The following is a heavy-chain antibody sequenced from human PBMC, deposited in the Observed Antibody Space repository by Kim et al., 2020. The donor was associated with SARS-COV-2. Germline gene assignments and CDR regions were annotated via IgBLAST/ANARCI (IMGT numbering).Heavy chain of an antibody. D-gene: IGHD3-3*01. J-gene: IGHJ4*02. CDR1: GDSISSYY. CDR3: ARAYYDFWSGYRHYFDY. Sequence: SETLSLTCTVSGDSISSYYWSWIRQPPGKGLEWIGYIYYSGSTNYNPSLKSRVTISVDTSKNQFSLKLSSVTAADTAVYYCARAYYDFWSGYRHYFDYWGQGTLVTVSS. V-gene: IGHV4-59*01. CDR2: IYYSGST.